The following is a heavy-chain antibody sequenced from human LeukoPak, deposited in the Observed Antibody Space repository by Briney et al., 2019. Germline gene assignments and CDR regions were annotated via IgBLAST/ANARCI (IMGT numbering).Heavy chain of an antibody. CDR3: ANGTNWFDP. CDR2: IYTTGST. D-gene: IGHD1-14*01. J-gene: IGHJ5*02. V-gene: IGHV4-61*02. CDR1: GASINSDNY. Sequence: SQTLSLTCTVSGASINSDNYWSWIRQPAGKGLEWIGRIYTTGSTNYNPSLNSRVSISLDTSKNQFSLKLSSVTAADTAVYSCANGTNWFDPWGQGTLVTVSS.